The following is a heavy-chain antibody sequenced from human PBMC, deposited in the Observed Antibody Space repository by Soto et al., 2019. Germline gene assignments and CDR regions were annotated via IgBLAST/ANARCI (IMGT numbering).Heavy chain of an antibody. CDR1: GFTFGDYA. V-gene: IGHV3-49*04. J-gene: IGHJ4*02. Sequence: GGSLRLSCTASGFTFGDYAMSWVRQAPGKGLEWVGFIRSKAYGGTTEYAASVKGRFTISRDDSKSIAYLQMNSLKTEDTAVYYCTSYQYSSGWYGFGWYFDYWGQGTLVTVSS. CDR3: TSYQYSSGWYGFGWYFDY. D-gene: IGHD6-19*01. CDR2: IRSKAYGGTT.